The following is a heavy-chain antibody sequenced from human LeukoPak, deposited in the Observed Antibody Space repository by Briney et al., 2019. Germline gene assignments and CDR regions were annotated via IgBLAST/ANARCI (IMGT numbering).Heavy chain of an antibody. CDR3: ARHEMATISLFDY. D-gene: IGHD5-24*01. J-gene: IGHJ4*02. CDR2: IYYSGST. Sequence: SETLSLTCTVSGGSISSSSYYWGWIRQPPGKGLEWIGSIYYSGSTYYNPSLKSRVTISVDTSKNQFSLKLSSVTAADTAVYYCARHEMATISLFDYWGQGTLVTVSS. V-gene: IGHV4-39*01. CDR1: GGSISSSSYY.